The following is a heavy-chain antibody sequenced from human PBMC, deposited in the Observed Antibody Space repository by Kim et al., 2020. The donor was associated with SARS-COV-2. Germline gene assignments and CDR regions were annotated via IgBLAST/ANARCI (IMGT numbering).Heavy chain of an antibody. CDR2: ISGTGGST. V-gene: IGHV3-23*01. Sequence: GGSLRLSCAASGFTFSSYAMSWVRQTPGKGLDWVSAISGTGGSTYYADSVKGRFTISRDNSKDTRYLQMNSLKAEDTAVYYCAKARLVIITGDSWGQGILVTVSS. CDR1: GFTFSSYA. J-gene: IGHJ4*02. CDR3: AKARLVIITGDS. D-gene: IGHD3-10*01.